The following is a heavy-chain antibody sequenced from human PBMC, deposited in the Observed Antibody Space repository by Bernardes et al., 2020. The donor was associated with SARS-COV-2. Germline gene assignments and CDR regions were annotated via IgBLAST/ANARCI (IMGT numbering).Heavy chain of an antibody. D-gene: IGHD1-26*01. CDR1: GFTFSSYG. CDR3: AKDLVYGVGVLYYYYGMDV. J-gene: IGHJ6*02. V-gene: IGHV3-30*18. CDR2: ISYDGSNK. Sequence: GGSLRLSCAASGFTFSSYGMHWVRQAPGKGLEWVAVISYDGSNKYYADSVKGRFTISRDNSKNTLYLQMNSLRAEDTAVYYCAKDLVYGVGVLYYYYGMDVWGQGTTVTVSS.